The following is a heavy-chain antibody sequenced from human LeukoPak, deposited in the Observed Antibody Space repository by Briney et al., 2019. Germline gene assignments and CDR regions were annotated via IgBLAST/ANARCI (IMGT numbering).Heavy chain of an antibody. CDR3: AMQWLVLPGDY. CDR1: GGTFSSYA. J-gene: IGHJ4*02. Sequence: SVKVSCKASGGTFSSYAISWVRQAPGQGLEWMGGIIPIFGTANYAQKFQGRVTITADKSTSTAYMELSSLRSEDTAVYYCAMQWLVLPGDYWGQGTLVTVSS. CDR2: IIPIFGTA. D-gene: IGHD6-19*01. V-gene: IGHV1-69*06.